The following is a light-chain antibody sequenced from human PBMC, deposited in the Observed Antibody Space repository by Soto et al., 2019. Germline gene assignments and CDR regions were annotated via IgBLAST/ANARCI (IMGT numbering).Light chain of an antibody. CDR3: QQYNSYPLT. CDR2: KAS. J-gene: IGKJ1*01. V-gene: IGKV1-5*03. Sequence: DIPMTQSPSTLSASVGDRVTITCRASQSISSWLAWYQQKPGKAPKLLIYKASSLESGVPSRFSGSGSGTEFTLTISSLQPDDFVTYYCQQYNSYPLTFDQGTKVEIK. CDR1: QSISSW.